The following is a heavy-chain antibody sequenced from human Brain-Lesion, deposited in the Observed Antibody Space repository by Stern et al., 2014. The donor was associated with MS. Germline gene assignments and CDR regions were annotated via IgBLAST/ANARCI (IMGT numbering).Heavy chain of an antibody. V-gene: IGHV4-61*02. J-gene: IGHJ6*02. CDR1: GGSISSGGYY. D-gene: IGHD2-2*01. Sequence: VQLVESGPGLVKPSQTLSLSCTVSGGSISSGGYYWSWIRQPAGKGLEWIGRIFNSGSPSYTPPLKSRVTISIDPSKNQFSLRLNSMTAADTAVYYCARGRVVPGFQYYATDVWSQGTTVIVSS. CDR2: IFNSGSP. CDR3: ARGRVVPGFQYYATDV.